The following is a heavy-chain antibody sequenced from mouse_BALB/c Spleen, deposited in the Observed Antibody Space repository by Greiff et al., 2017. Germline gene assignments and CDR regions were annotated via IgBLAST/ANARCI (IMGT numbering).Heavy chain of an antibody. V-gene: IGHV3-6*02. CDR3: ARGGNHDY. CDR2: ISYDGSN. Sequence: DVKLVESGPGLVKPSQSLSLTCSVTGYSITSGYYWNWIRQFPGNKLEWMGYISYDGSNNYNPSLKNRISITRDTSKNQFFLKLNSVTTEDTATYYCARGGNHDYWGQGTTLTVSS. J-gene: IGHJ2*01. D-gene: IGHD2-1*01. CDR1: GYSITSGYY.